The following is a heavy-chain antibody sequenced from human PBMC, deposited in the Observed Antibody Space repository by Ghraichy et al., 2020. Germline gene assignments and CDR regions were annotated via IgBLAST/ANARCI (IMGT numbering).Heavy chain of an antibody. Sequence: SETLSLTCTVSGSSISGAYYWGCIRQPPGKGLESVGNMYHNRSAFYNPSLESRVTISVDTSKNQFSLQLRSVTAADTAVYYCARVILTGIKGRGYFGYWGQGALVTVSS. J-gene: IGHJ4*02. CDR1: GSSISGAYY. V-gene: IGHV4-38-2*02. CDR2: MYHNRSA. CDR3: ARVILTGIKGRGYFGY. D-gene: IGHD3-9*01.